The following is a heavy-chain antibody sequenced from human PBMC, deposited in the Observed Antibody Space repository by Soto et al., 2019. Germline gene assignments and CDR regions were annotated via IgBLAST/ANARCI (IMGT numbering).Heavy chain of an antibody. CDR2: INHSGST. J-gene: IGHJ6*03. V-gene: IGHV4-34*01. CDR3: ARVRRPPRLLGTEPAPSRRATYYMDV. D-gene: IGHD2-2*01. CDR1: GGSFSGYY. Sequence: KTSETLSLTCAVYGGSFSGYYWSWIRQPPGKGLEWIGEINHSGSTNYNPSLKSRVTISVDTSKNQFSLKLSSVTAADTAVYYCARVRRPPRLLGTEPAPSRRATYYMDVWGKGTTVTVSS.